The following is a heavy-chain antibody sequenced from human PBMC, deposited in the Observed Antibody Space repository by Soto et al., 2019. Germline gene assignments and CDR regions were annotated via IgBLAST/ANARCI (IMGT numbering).Heavy chain of an antibody. CDR1: GYTFTSYY. CDR2: ISAYNSNT. Sequence: QVQLVQSGAEVKKPGASVKVSCKASGYTFTSYYITWVRQAPGQGLEWMGWISAYNSNTNYAQKLQGRVTMTTDASTSTAYMGLRRLRSDDAAVYYCARDLPQLDYWGQGTLVSVSS. V-gene: IGHV1-18*01. J-gene: IGHJ4*02. CDR3: ARDLPQLDY. D-gene: IGHD2-2*01.